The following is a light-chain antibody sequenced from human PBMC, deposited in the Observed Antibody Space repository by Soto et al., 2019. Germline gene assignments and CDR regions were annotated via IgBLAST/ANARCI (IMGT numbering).Light chain of an antibody. V-gene: IGLV1-51*01. Sequence: QSVLTQPPSVSAAPGQKVTISCSGSSSNIGSNFGSWYQQLPGTAPKLHIYDNDKRPSGIPDRFSGSKSGTSATLGITGLQTGDEADYYCGTWDSSLSAVVFGGGTKLTVL. J-gene: IGLJ2*01. CDR1: SSNIGSNF. CDR3: GTWDSSLSAVV. CDR2: DND.